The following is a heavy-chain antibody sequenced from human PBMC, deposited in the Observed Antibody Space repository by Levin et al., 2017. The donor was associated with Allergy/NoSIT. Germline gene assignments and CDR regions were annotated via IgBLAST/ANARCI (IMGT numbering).Heavy chain of an antibody. CDR1: GGSISSSSYY. CDR3: ARSLSYVHFDY. V-gene: IGHV4-39*01. CDR2: IYYSGST. Sequence: SETLSLTCTVSGGSISSSSYYWGWIRQPPGKGLEWIGSIYYSGSTYYNPSLKSRVTISVDTSKNQFSLKLSSVTAADTAVYYCARSLSYVHFDYWGQGTLVTVSS. J-gene: IGHJ4*02. D-gene: IGHD2/OR15-2a*01.